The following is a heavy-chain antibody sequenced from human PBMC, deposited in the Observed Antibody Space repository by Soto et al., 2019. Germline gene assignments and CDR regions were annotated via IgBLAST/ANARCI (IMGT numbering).Heavy chain of an antibody. J-gene: IGHJ4*02. V-gene: IGHV4-59*01. D-gene: IGHD3-22*01. CDR3: ARGIYDSSGYYTRVFDY. CDR1: GGSISSYY. Sequence: SETLSLTCTVSGGSISSYYWSWIRRPPGKGLEWIGYVHYTGSTNYNPSLKSRVTISVDTSKNQFTLKLSSVTAADTAVYYCARGIYDSSGYYTRVFDYWGQGTLVTVSS. CDR2: VHYTGST.